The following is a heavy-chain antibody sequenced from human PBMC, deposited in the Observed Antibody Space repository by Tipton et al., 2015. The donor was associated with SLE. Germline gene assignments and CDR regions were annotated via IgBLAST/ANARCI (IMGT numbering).Heavy chain of an antibody. CDR1: GGSFSGYY. Sequence: TLSLTCAVYGGSFSGYYWSWIRQPPGKGLVWIGEINHSGTTKYNPSLKSRVTISVDKSKNQFSLKLSSVTAADTAVYYCASPRYYGSGSYYNYWGQGTLVTVSS. D-gene: IGHD3-10*01. CDR2: INHSGTT. V-gene: IGHV4-34*01. J-gene: IGHJ4*02. CDR3: ASPRYYGSGSYYNY.